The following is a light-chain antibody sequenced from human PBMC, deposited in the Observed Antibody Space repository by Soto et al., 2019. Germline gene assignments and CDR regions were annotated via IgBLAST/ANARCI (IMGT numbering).Light chain of an antibody. CDR1: PAISSS. V-gene: IGKV1-12*01. Sequence: DIQMTQSPSSVSAFVGDTVTLTCRASPAISSSLAWYQQKQGQAPNLLMFDASSLQSGVPSRFSGSGSGTDFTLTISGLQPEYFGTYYCQQAASFPITVGQGTRLDI. J-gene: IGKJ5*01. CDR2: DAS. CDR3: QQAASFPIT.